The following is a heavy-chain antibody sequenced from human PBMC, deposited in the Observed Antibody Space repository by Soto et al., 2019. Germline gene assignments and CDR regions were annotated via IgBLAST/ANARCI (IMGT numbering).Heavy chain of an antibody. CDR3: ARAHTMMILDRFDP. V-gene: IGHV3-33*01. CDR2: IWFDGSKK. CDR1: GFKFRNYA. D-gene: IGHD3-22*01. J-gene: IGHJ5*02. Sequence: GGSLRLSCAASGFKFRNYAIHWVRQAPGKGLEWLAVIWFDGSKKYYADSVKGRFTISRDNSKNTVYLDMNSLTADDSGVFYCARAHTMMILDRFDPWGHGTLVAVSS.